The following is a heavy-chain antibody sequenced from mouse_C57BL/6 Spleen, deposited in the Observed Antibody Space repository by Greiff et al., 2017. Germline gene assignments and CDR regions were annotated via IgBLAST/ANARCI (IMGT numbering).Heavy chain of an antibody. D-gene: IGHD2-1*01. CDR2: IYPGGGYT. CDR3: AREVFYYGNYVNDMDY. CDR1: GYTFTNYW. J-gene: IGHJ4*01. Sequence: QVQLKESGAELVRPGTSVKMSCKASGYTFTNYWIGWAKQRPGHGLEWIGDIYPGGGYTNYNETFKGKATLTADKSSSTAYMQFSSLTSEDSVIYDCAREVFYYGNYVNDMDYWGQGTSVTVSS. V-gene: IGHV1-63*01.